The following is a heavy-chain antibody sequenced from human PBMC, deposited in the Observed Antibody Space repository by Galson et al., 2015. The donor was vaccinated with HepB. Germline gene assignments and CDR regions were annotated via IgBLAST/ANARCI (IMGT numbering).Heavy chain of an antibody. CDR1: GGSISSRSYY. J-gene: IGHJ6*02. Sequence: SETLSLTCTVSGGSISSRSYYWGWIRQPPGKGLEWIGSIYYSGSTYYNPSLKSRVTISGDTSKNQVSLKLSSVTAADTAVYYCARHDDSSGYYSGGMDVWGQGTTVIVSS. V-gene: IGHV4-39*01. CDR2: IYYSGST. D-gene: IGHD3-22*01. CDR3: ARHDDSSGYYSGGMDV.